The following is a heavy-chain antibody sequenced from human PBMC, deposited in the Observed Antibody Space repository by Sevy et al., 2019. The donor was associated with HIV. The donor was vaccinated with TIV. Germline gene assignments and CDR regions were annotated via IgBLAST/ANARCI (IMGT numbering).Heavy chain of an antibody. J-gene: IGHJ6*02. D-gene: IGHD1-1*01. Sequence: SQTLSLTCTISGGSIGSSYYWGWVRQRPGKGLELIGTIYYSGNTDYNPSLKSRVTISVDRSKNQVSLKLSSVTAADTDVYYCAKTETVYYYGMDVWGQGTSVTVSS. CDR1: GGSIGSSYY. V-gene: IGHV4-39*01. CDR3: AKTETVYYYGMDV. CDR2: IYYSGNT.